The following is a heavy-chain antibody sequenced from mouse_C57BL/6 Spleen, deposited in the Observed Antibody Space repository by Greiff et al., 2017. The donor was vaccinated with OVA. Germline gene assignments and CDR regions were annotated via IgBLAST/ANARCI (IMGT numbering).Heavy chain of an antibody. Sequence: QVQLQQPGAELVKPGASVKLSCKASGYTFTSYWMHWVKQRPGKGLEWIGMIHPNSGSPTYIEKLKSKATLTVDKSSSTAYMQLSILTSDDSAVYDCAHDGYDGNFDVWGTGTTVTVSA. V-gene: IGHV1-64*01. D-gene: IGHD2-2*01. CDR1: GYTFTSYW. J-gene: IGHJ1*03. CDR2: IHPNSGSP. CDR3: AHDGYDGNFDV.